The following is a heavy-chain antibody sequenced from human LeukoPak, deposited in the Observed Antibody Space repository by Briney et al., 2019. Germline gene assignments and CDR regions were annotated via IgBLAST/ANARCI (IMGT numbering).Heavy chain of an antibody. CDR3: ARDWGVTTPLGY. CDR2: IDPNSGGT. CDR1: GYTFTSYD. Sequence: ASVKVSCKASGYTFTSYDINWVRQATGQGLEWMGWIDPNSGGTNYAQKFQGRVTMTRDTSISTAYMELSRLRSDDTAAYYCARDWGVTTPLGYWGQGTLVTVSS. J-gene: IGHJ4*02. D-gene: IGHD4-17*01. V-gene: IGHV1-2*02.